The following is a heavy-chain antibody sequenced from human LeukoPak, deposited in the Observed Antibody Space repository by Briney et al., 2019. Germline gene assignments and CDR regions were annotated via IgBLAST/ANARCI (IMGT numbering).Heavy chain of an antibody. V-gene: IGHV1-69*05. CDR3: ASPPRRSSSSLRFDY. CDR2: IIPIFGTA. D-gene: IGHD6-6*01. Sequence: SVRVSCKASGGTFSSYAISWVRQAPGQGLEWMGGIIPIFGTANYAQKFQGRVTITTDESTSTAYMELSSLRSEDTAVYYCASPPRRSSSSLRFDYWGQGTLVTVSS. J-gene: IGHJ4*02. CDR1: GGTFSSYA.